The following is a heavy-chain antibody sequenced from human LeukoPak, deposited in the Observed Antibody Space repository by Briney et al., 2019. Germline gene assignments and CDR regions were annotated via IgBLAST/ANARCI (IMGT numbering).Heavy chain of an antibody. CDR1: GYSISSGNY. CDR2: IYHSGST. J-gene: IGHJ4*02. CDR3: ARPPRYWAGSGYVFDY. Sequence: SETLSLTCAVSGYSISSGNYWGWIRQPPGKGLEWIGSIYHSGSTYYNPSLKSRVTISVDTSKNQFSLKLSSVTAADTAVYYCARPPRYWAGSGYVFDYWGQGTLVTVSS. V-gene: IGHV4-38-2*01. D-gene: IGHD3-22*01.